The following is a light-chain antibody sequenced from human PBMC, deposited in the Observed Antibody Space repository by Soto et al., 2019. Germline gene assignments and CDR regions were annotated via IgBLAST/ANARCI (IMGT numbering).Light chain of an antibody. V-gene: IGKV1-27*01. Sequence: DIQMTQSPSSLSASVGDRVTITCRATQGISNYLAWYQQKPGKVPKLLIYAASTLQSGVPSRFSGSGSGTDFTLTISSLQPEDVASYYCQRYISAPFTFGPGTNVYIK. CDR3: QRYISAPFT. CDR2: AAS. CDR1: QGISNY. J-gene: IGKJ3*01.